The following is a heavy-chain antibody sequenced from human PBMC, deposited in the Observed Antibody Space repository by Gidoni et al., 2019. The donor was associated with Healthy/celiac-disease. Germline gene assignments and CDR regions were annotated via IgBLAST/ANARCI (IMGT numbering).Heavy chain of an antibody. D-gene: IGHD2-2*03. CDR3: AKGMEGGYCSSTSCYLGGMDV. V-gene: IGHV3-23*01. J-gene: IGHJ6*02. CDR2: ISGSGGST. CDR1: GFTFSSYA. Sequence: EVQLLESGGGLVQPGGSLRLSCAASGFTFSSYALRWVRQAPGKGLEWVSAISGSGGSTYYADSVKGRFTISRDNSKNTLYLQMNSLRAEDTAVYYCAKGMEGGYCSSTSCYLGGMDVWGQGTTVTVSS.